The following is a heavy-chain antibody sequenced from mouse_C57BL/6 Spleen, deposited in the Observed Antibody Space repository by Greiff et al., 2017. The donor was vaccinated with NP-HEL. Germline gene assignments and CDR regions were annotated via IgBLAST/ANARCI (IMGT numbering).Heavy chain of an antibody. CDR2: IDPEDGET. Sequence: VQLQQPGAELVKPGASVKVSCKASGYTFTSYWMHWVKQRTEQGLEWIGRIDPEDGETKYAPKFQGKATITADTSSNTAYRQLSSLTSEDTAVYYCARFPITTFDYWGQGTTLTVSS. CDR1: GYTFTSYW. V-gene: IGHV14-2*01. D-gene: IGHD1-1*01. J-gene: IGHJ2*01. CDR3: ARFPITTFDY.